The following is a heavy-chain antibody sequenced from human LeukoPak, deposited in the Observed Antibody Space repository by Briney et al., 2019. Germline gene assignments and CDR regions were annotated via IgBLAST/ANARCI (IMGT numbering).Heavy chain of an antibody. CDR3: ARGGPWKGLVYDY. V-gene: IGHV4-4*02. D-gene: IGHD3/OR15-3a*01. J-gene: IGHJ4*02. Sequence: SETLSLTCAVSGGSISSSNWWSWVRQPPGKGLEWIGEIYHSGSTNYNPSLKSRVTISVDKSENQFSLKLSSVTAADTAVYYCARGGPWKGLVYDYWGQGTLVTVSS. CDR1: GGSISSSNW. CDR2: IYHSGST.